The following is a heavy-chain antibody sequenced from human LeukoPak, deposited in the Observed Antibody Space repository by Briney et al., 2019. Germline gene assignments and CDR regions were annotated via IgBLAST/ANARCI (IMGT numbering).Heavy chain of an antibody. CDR2: ISAYNGNT. CDR3: ARDEPITGTTSHADY. Sequence: ASVKVSCKASGYTFTSYGISWVRQAPGQGLERMGWISAYNGNTNYAQKLQGRVTMTTDTSTSTAYMELRSLRSDDTAVYYCARDEPITGTTSHADYWGQGTPVTVSS. V-gene: IGHV1-18*01. D-gene: IGHD1-7*01. J-gene: IGHJ4*02. CDR1: GYTFTSYG.